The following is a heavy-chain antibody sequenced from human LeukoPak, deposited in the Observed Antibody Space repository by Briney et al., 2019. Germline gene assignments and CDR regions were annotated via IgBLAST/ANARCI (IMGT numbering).Heavy chain of an antibody. V-gene: IGHV3-23*01. Sequence: GGSLRLSCAASGFTFSNYAMSWVRQAPGKGLEWVSDISGSGDSTNYADSVKGRFTISRDNSKNTLYLQMNSLRAEDTAVYYCARPPTYYYDSSNGIDYWGQGTLVTVSS. J-gene: IGHJ4*02. D-gene: IGHD3-22*01. CDR3: ARPPTYYYDSSNGIDY. CDR1: GFTFSNYA. CDR2: ISGSGDST.